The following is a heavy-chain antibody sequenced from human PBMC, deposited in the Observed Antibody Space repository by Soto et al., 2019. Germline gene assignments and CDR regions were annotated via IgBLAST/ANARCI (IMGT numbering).Heavy chain of an antibody. V-gene: IGHV3-33*01. Sequence: SLRLSCAASGFTFDTYVMHWVRQAPGRGLEWVALIWYDGGNKYYVDSVKGRFTISRDNSKNTLYLQMNSLRAEDTAVYYCARGARDFDYWGQGPLVTVSS. CDR3: ARGARDFDY. CDR1: GFTFDTYV. D-gene: IGHD3-16*01. CDR2: IWYDGGNK. J-gene: IGHJ4*02.